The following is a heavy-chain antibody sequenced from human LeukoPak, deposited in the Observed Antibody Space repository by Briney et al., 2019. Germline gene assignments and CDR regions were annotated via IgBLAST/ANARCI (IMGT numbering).Heavy chain of an antibody. CDR3: ARCYCSGGSCYPDY. V-gene: IGHV4-31*03. CDR2: IYYSGST. J-gene: IGHJ4*02. Sequence: SQTLSLTCTVSGGSISSGGYYWSWIRQHPGKGLAWIGYIYYSGSTYYNPSLKSRVTISVDTSKNQFSLKLSSVTAADTAVYYSARCYCSGGSCYPDYWGQGTLVTVSS. D-gene: IGHD2-15*01. CDR1: GGSISSGGYY.